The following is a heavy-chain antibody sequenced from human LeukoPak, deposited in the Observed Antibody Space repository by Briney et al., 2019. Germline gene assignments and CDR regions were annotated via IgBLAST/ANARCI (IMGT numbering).Heavy chain of an antibody. D-gene: IGHD3-10*01. Sequence: PSETLSLTCAVYGGSFSGYYWSWIRQPPGKGLEWIGEINHSGSTNYNPSLKSRVTISVDTSKNQFSLKLNSVTVADTAVYYCAKEGMIRGVIDYWGQGALVTVSS. CDR1: GGSFSGYY. CDR3: AKEGMIRGVIDY. J-gene: IGHJ4*02. CDR2: INHSGST. V-gene: IGHV4-34*01.